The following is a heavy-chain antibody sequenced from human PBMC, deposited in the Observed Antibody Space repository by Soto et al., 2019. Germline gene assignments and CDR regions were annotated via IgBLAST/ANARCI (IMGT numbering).Heavy chain of an antibody. Sequence: ASVKVSGKASGYTFTSYYMHWVRQAPGQGLEWMGIINPSGGSTSYAQKFQGRVTMTRDTSTSTVYMELSSLRSEDTAVYYCARAMSSSSWSYDAFDIWGQGTMVTVSS. V-gene: IGHV1-46*01. CDR2: INPSGGST. CDR3: ARAMSSSSWSYDAFDI. J-gene: IGHJ3*02. CDR1: GYTFTSYY. D-gene: IGHD6-13*01.